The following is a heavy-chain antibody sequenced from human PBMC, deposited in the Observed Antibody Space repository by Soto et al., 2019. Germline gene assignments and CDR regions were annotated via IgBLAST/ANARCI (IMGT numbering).Heavy chain of an antibody. Sequence: SQTLSLTCAISGDSVSNNSVAWNWVRQSPSRGLEWLGRTYYRSQWHYDYAPSVRSRITINPDTSKNHFSLQLNSVSPEDAAVYYCARTLLGRAVKYFDAWGQGTLVTVCS. CDR3: ARTLLGRAVKYFDA. J-gene: IGHJ4*02. D-gene: IGHD7-27*01. CDR1: GDSVSNNSVA. V-gene: IGHV6-1*01. CDR2: TYYRSQWHY.